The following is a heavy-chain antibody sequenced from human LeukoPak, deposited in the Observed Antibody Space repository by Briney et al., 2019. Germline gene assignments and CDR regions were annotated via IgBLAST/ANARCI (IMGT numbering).Heavy chain of an antibody. CDR3: ARDPESITWPVGAFDI. V-gene: IGHV3-33*01. J-gene: IGHJ3*02. CDR1: GFTFSSYG. CDR2: IWYDGSNK. D-gene: IGHD3-10*01. Sequence: GGSLRLSCAASGFTFSSYGMHWVRQAPGKGLEWVAVIWYDGSNKYYADSVKGRFTISRDNSKNTLYLQMNSLRAEDTAVYYCARDPESITWPVGAFDIWGQGTMVTVSS.